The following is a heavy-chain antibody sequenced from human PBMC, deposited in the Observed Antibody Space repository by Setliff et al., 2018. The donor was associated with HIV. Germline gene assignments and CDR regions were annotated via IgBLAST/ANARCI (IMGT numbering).Heavy chain of an antibody. J-gene: IGHJ3*01. CDR2: VHNSAGS. Sequence: SETLSLTCAVSGDSVSGYYWSWIRQPAGRGLEWIGRVHNSAGSNYNPSLKSRVTMSVDTAKNQLSLKLTAVSTADTAVYYCARDRIEVLADSPHDVFDVWGRGTTVTVSS. D-gene: IGHD3-22*01. CDR3: ARDRIEVLADSPHDVFDV. V-gene: IGHV4-4*07. CDR1: GDSVSGYY.